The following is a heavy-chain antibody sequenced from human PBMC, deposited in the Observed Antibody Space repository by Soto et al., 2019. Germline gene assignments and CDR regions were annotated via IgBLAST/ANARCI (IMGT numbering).Heavy chain of an antibody. D-gene: IGHD5-18*01. CDR3: AVLVDTGMRFDY. V-gene: IGHV3-23*01. CDR2: ISCSGGIT. Sequence: EVQLLGSGGGLVQPGGSLSLSCAASGFTFSSYAMSWVRQAPGKGLERVSAISCSGGITYYADAVKARLTISRDNPKTTMYLQMNSLRAEDTAVYYCAVLVDTGMRFDYWGQGTLVTVSS. J-gene: IGHJ4*02. CDR1: GFTFSSYA.